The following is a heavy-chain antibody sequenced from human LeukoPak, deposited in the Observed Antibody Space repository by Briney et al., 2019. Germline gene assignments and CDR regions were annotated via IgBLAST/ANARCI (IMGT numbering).Heavy chain of an antibody. CDR3: ASPKLYSSGWYIDY. V-gene: IGHV3-48*03. Sequence: PGGSLRLSCTASGFTFSSYEMNWVRQAPGRGLEWVSYISSTGTTIYYADSVKGRFTISRDNTKNSLYLQMNSLRAEDTAVYYCASPKLYSSGWYIDYWGQGTLVTVSS. CDR1: GFTFSSYE. J-gene: IGHJ4*02. CDR2: ISSTGTTI. D-gene: IGHD6-19*01.